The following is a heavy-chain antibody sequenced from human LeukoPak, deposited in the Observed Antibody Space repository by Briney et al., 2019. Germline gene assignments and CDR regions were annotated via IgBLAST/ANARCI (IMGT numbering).Heavy chain of an antibody. D-gene: IGHD3-3*01. V-gene: IGHV4-34*01. Sequence: PGGSLRLSCAASGFTFSSYAMSWVRQPPGKWLEWIGEINHSGSTNYNPSLKSRVSISTDTSKNQFSLKLSSVTAADTAVYYCARSHYDFWSGYIPLLWYWGQGTMVTVSS. J-gene: IGHJ4*02. CDR1: GFTFSSYA. CDR3: ARSHYDFWSGYIPLLWY. CDR2: INHSGST.